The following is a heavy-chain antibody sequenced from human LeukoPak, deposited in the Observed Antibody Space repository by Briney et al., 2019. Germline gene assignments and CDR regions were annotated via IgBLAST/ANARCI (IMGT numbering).Heavy chain of an antibody. J-gene: IGHJ4*02. V-gene: IGHV4-59*01. CDR2: IYYSGST. CDR3: ASGTYYYESSGYYAF. D-gene: IGHD3-22*01. Sequence: SETLSLTCTVSGGSISSYYWSWIRQPPGKGLEWIGYIYYSGSTNYNPSLKSRVTISVDTSKNQFSLKLSSVTAADTAVYYCASGTYYYESSGYYAFWGQGTLVTVSS. CDR1: GGSISSYY.